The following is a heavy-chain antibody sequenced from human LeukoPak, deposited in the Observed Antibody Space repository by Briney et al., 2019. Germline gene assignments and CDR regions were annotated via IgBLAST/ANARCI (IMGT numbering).Heavy chain of an antibody. CDR3: AIAPPPDYYYYYMDV. CDR2: INPSGGST. J-gene: IGHJ6*03. Sequence: AASVKVSCKASGGTFSSYAISWVRQAPGQGLEWMGIINPSGGSTSYAQKFQGRVTMTRDMSTSTVYMELSSLRSEDTAVYYCAIAPPPDYYYYYMDVWGKGTTVTVSS. CDR1: GGTFSSYA. V-gene: IGHV1-46*01.